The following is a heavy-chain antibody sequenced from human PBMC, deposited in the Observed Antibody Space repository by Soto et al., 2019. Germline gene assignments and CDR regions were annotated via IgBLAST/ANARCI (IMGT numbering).Heavy chain of an antibody. J-gene: IGHJ4*02. CDR3: TRESSSSCHDY. Sequence: QVQLVQSGAEVKKPGASVKVSCKASGYTFTSYGIIWVRQAPGQGLVRMGWISAFNGNTNCAQTLQDRVTMTTDTTTSTAYIELRSLGSDATVVYYCTRESSSSCHDYWGQGTLVTVSS. V-gene: IGHV1-18*01. D-gene: IGHD6-13*01. CDR1: GYTFTSYG. CDR2: ISAFNGNT.